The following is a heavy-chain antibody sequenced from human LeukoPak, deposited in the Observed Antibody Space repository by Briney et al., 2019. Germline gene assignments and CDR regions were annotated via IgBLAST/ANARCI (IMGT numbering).Heavy chain of an antibody. D-gene: IGHD3-10*01. CDR2: ISYDGSNK. CDR3: ARGTSLSSGSDYGMDV. CDR1: GFTFSSYA. V-gene: IGHV3-30*04. J-gene: IGHJ6*02. Sequence: GRSLRLPCAASGFTFSSYAMHWVRQAPGKGLEWVAVISYDGSNKYYADSVKGRFTISRDNSKNTLYLQMNSLRAEDTALYYCARGTSLSSGSDYGMDVWGQGTTVTVSS.